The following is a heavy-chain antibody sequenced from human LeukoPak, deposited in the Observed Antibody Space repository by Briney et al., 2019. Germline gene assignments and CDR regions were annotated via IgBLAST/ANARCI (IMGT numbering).Heavy chain of an antibody. J-gene: IGHJ4*02. Sequence: VASVKVSCKASGYTFTSYAMHWVRQAPGQRLEWMGWINAGNGNTKYSQKFQGRVTITRDTSASTAYMELSSLRSEDTAVYYCARAHSSGGGYDYWGQGTLVTVSS. CDR1: GYTFTSYA. V-gene: IGHV1-3*01. D-gene: IGHD6-19*01. CDR2: INAGNGNT. CDR3: ARAHSSGGGYDY.